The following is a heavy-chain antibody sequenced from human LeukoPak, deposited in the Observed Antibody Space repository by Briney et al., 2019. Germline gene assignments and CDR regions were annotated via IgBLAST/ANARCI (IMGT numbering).Heavy chain of an antibody. CDR1: GRTNNKFG. V-gene: IGHV1-18*01. D-gene: IGHD2-2*01. CDR2: ISSDNGIP. CDR3: ANVAKGRFFFYHMDV. J-gene: IGHJ6*04. Sequence: GASVRVCCRASGRTNNKFGVTWVRQAPGQGLEWIGWISSDNGIPRYADKFQDRVTISADTSTTTAYIEMRSLTYDDTAVYFCANVAKGRFFFYHMDVWGKGTTVTVSS.